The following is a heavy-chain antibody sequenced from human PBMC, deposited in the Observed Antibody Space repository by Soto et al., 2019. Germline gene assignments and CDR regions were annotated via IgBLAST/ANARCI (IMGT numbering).Heavy chain of an antibody. CDR2: ISAYNGNT. J-gene: IGHJ4*02. V-gene: IGHV1-18*04. CDR3: ARRPAKGIAPDY. Sequence: ASVKVSCRASGYTFTSYGISWVRQAPGQGLEWMGWISAYNGNTNYAQKLQGRVTMTTDTSTSTAYMELRSLRSDDTAVYYCARRPAKGIAPDYFGQGTLVTFSS. D-gene: IGHD6-13*01. CDR1: GYTFTSYG.